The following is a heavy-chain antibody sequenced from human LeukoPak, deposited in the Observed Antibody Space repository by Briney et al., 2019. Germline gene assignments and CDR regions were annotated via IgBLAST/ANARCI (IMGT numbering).Heavy chain of an antibody. V-gene: IGHV4-59*11. CDR3: AREYYYDSSAYYRYFDY. CDR1: AGSIISHY. J-gene: IGHJ4*02. D-gene: IGHD3-22*01. CDR2: IYYSGST. Sequence: SETLSLTCTVSAGSIISHYWSWIRQPPGKGLEWIGYIYYSGSTNFNPSLKSRVTLSIDTSKNQFSLNLSSVTAADTAVYYCAREYYYDSSAYYRYFDYWGQGALVTVSS.